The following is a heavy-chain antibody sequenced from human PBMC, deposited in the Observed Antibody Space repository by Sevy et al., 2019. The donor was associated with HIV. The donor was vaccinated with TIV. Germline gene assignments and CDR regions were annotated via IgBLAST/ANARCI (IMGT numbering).Heavy chain of an antibody. CDR3: ARDLSSGWYGVGDY. Sequence: GWSLRLSCAASGFIFSSYGMNWVRQAPGKGLEWISYISSSSSTIYYADSVKGRFTISRDNAKNSLYLQMNSLSAEDTAVYYCARDLSSGWYGVGDYWGQGTLVTVSS. J-gene: IGHJ4*02. CDR1: GFIFSSYG. CDR2: ISSSSSTI. D-gene: IGHD6-19*01. V-gene: IGHV3-48*01.